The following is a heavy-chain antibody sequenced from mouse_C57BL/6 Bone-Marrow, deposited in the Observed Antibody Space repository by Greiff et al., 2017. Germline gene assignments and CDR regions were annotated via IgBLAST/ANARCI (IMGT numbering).Heavy chain of an antibody. CDR1: GYTFTSYW. CDR2: IYPGSGST. J-gene: IGHJ4*01. CDR3: ASRLGRAYYYAMDY. D-gene: IGHD4-1*01. Sequence: VQLQQSGAELVKPGASVKMSCKASGYTFTSYWITWVKQRPGQGLEWIGDIYPGSGSTNYNEKFKSKATLTVDTSSSTAYMQLSSLTSEDSAVYYCASRLGRAYYYAMDYWGQGTSVTVSS. V-gene: IGHV1-55*01.